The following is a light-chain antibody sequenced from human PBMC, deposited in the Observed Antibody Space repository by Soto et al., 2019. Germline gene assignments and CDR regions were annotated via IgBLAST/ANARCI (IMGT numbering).Light chain of an antibody. J-gene: IGKJ1*01. V-gene: IGKV3-20*01. CDR2: SAS. Sequence: EIVLTQSPGTLSLSPGERVTLSCRASQSVNSDFLARYQQKPGQAPRLLIYSASNRATCVPDRFSGGGSGTDFTLTIRRLEPEDLAVYYCHHYGGEPQTFGQRTQVEI. CDR3: HHYGGEPQT. CDR1: QSVNSDF.